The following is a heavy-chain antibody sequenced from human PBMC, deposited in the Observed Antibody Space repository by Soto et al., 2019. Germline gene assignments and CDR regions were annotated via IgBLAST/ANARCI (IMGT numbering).Heavy chain of an antibody. CDR2: IFYTGTT. D-gene: IGHD2-2*01. J-gene: IGHJ4*02. Sequence: XGTLSLTCSVSGGCINYNSYHGGWIRQPPGQGLEWIGSIFYTGTTFYNPSLESRVTMSVDTSKNSFSLHLTSVTAADTAVYFCARLVVVAPVANVWGQRTLVTVSS. V-gene: IGHV4-39*02. CDR1: GGCINYNSYH. CDR3: ARLVVVAPVANV.